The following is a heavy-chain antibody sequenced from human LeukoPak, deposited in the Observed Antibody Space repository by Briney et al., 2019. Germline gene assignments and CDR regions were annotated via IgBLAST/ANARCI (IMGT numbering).Heavy chain of an antibody. CDR3: ARGNKLRFLLY. J-gene: IGHJ4*02. V-gene: IGHV4-34*01. Sequence: PSETLSLTCAVYGGSFSGYYWSWIRQPPGKGLEWIGEINHNGSTNYNPSLKSRVTISVDTSKNQFSLKLSSVTAADTAVYYCARGNKLRFLLYWGQGTLVTVSS. CDR1: GGSFSGYY. CDR2: INHNGST. D-gene: IGHD3-3*01.